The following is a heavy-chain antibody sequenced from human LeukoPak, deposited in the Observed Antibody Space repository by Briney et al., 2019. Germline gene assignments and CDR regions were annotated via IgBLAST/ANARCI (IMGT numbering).Heavy chain of an antibody. CDR2: IYDSGST. Sequence: SETLSLTCTVSGASIRSGDYYWSWIRQPPGKGLEWIGYIYDSGSTYYNPSHKSRITISVDTSENRFSLKLSSVTATDTAVYYCARDCSGGSCYGAFDIWGQGTMVTVSS. V-gene: IGHV4-30-4*01. D-gene: IGHD2-15*01. CDR3: ARDCSGGSCYGAFDI. CDR1: GASIRSGDYY. J-gene: IGHJ3*02.